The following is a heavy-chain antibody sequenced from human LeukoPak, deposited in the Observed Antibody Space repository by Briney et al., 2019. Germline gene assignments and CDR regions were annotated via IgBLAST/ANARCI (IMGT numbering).Heavy chain of an antibody. CDR2: ISYDGSNK. D-gene: IGHD6-19*01. Sequence: PGGSLRLSCAASGFTFSSYAMHWVRQAPGKGLEWVAVISYDGSNKYYADSVKGRFTISRDNSKNTLYLQMNSLRAEDTAVYYCATRIAVAGTLDYWGQGTLVTVSS. V-gene: IGHV3-30*14. J-gene: IGHJ4*02. CDR3: ATRIAVAGTLDY. CDR1: GFTFSSYA.